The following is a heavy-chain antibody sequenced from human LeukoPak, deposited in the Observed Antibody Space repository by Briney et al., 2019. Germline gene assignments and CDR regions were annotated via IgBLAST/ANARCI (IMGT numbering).Heavy chain of an antibody. V-gene: IGHV4-4*07. CDR3: GRVGEAYNYDY. Sequence: PSETLSLTCTVSGGSISSYYWSWIRQPAGKGLEWIGRIYTSGSTNYNPSLKSRVTMSVDTSKNQFSLKLSSVTAADTAAYYCGRVGEAYNYDYGAKETLVTVSS. D-gene: IGHD5-24*01. CDR1: GGSISSYY. CDR2: IYTSGST. J-gene: IGHJ4*02.